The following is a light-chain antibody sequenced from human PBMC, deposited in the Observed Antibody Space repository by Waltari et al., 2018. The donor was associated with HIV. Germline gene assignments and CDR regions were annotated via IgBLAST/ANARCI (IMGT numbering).Light chain of an antibody. Sequence: SYELLQPPSVSVSPGQPAITCSGVHLGDKYVSWYQQKPGQSPVLVVYQDNKRPSGIPERFSGSNSGNTATLTINGTQAVDEGDYYCQSWDTSTGVFGTGTKVSVL. V-gene: IGLV3-1*01. J-gene: IGLJ1*01. CDR2: QDN. CDR1: HLGDKY. CDR3: QSWDTSTGV.